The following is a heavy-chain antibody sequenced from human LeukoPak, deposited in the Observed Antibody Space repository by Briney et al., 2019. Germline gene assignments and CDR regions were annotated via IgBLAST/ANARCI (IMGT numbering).Heavy chain of an antibody. CDR1: GYTFTGYY. CDR2: INPNSGGT. Sequence: ASVKVSCKASGYTFTGYYMHWVRQAPGQGLEWMGWINPNSGGTNYAQKFQGRVTMTRDTSISTAYMELSRLRSDDTAVYHCARASIAGVGNETPSYWFDSWGQGTLVTVSS. J-gene: IGHJ5*01. D-gene: IGHD6-6*01. V-gene: IGHV1-2*02. CDR3: ARASIAGVGNETPSYWFDS.